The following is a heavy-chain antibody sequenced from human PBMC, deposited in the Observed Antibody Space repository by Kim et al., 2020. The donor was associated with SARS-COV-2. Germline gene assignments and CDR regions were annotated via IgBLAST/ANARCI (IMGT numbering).Heavy chain of an antibody. CDR3: TMVRGVYDAFDI. CDR1: GFTFSSYS. D-gene: IGHD3-10*01. J-gene: IGHJ3*02. Sequence: GGSLRLSCAASGFTFSSYSMNWVRQAPGKGLEWVSSISSSSSYIYYADSVKGRFTISRDNAKNSLYLQMNSLRAEDTAVYYVTMVRGVYDAFDIWGQGTMVTVSS. CDR2: ISSSSSYI. V-gene: IGHV3-21*01.